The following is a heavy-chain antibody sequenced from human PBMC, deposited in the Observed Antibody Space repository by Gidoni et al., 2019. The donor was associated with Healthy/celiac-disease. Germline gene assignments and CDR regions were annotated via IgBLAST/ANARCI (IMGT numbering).Heavy chain of an antibody. D-gene: IGHD3-22*01. CDR3: AHIHYDSSGIGLRAFDI. Sequence: QITLKESGPTLVKPTQTLTLTCTFSGFSLSTSGVGVGWIRQPPGKALEGLALIYWNDDKRYSPSLKSRLTITKDTSKNQVVLTMTNMDPVDTATYYCAHIHYDSSGIGLRAFDIWGQGTMVTVSS. J-gene: IGHJ3*02. V-gene: IGHV2-5*01. CDR2: IYWNDDK. CDR1: GFSLSTSGVG.